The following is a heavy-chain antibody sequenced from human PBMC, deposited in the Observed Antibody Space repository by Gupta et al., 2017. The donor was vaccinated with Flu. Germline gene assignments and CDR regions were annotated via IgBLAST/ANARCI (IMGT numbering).Heavy chain of an antibody. V-gene: IGHV3-30*18. J-gene: IGHJ4*02. CDR2: VSSDGRDK. D-gene: IGHD1-26*01. CDR3: AKDHGGSFQLDY. CDR1: TFSNYG. Sequence: TFSNYGMHWVRQAPGKGLEWVAIVSSDGRDKSYGDSVKGRFSISRDNSKNTLFLQMNSLRPEDTAVYYCAKDHGGSFQLDYWGQGTLVTISS.